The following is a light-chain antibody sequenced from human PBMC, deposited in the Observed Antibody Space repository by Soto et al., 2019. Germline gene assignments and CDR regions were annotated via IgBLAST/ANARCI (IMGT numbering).Light chain of an antibody. CDR2: EVS. J-gene: IGLJ2*01. V-gene: IGLV2-14*01. Sequence: QSALTQPASVSGSAGQSITISCTGTNNDFGRFEYVSWYQQHPGKAPKVIISEVSHRHSGISNRFSGSKSANTASLIISGLQAEDEADYYCSSFTRFNSVVFGGGTKLTVL. CDR3: SSFTRFNSVV. CDR1: NNDFGRFEY.